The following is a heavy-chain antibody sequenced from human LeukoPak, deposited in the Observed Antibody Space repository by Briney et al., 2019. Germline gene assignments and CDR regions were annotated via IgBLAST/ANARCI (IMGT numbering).Heavy chain of an antibody. V-gene: IGHV3-30*04. D-gene: IGHD3-22*01. CDR1: GFTFSTYA. Sequence: GGSLRLSCAASGFTFSTYAMHWVRQAPGKGLEWVAVITFDGSNKYYADSVRGRFTISRDSSKNTLYLQMNSLRAEDTAVYYCAKDMISYYDSSGYSGGFDYWGQGTLVTVSS. CDR2: ITFDGSNK. J-gene: IGHJ4*02. CDR3: AKDMISYYDSSGYSGGFDY.